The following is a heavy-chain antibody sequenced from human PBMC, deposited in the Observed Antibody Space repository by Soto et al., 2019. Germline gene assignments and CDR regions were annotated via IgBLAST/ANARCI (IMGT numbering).Heavy chain of an antibody. D-gene: IGHD3-9*01. V-gene: IGHV4-30-2*01. CDR2: IYHSGST. Sequence: TLSLTCAVSGGSISSGGYSWSWIRQPPGKGLEWIGYIYHSGSTYYNPSLKSRVTISVDRSKNQFSLKLSSVTAADTAVYYCARSDILTGYPYYFDYWGQGTLVTVSS. J-gene: IGHJ4*02. CDR3: ARSDILTGYPYYFDY. CDR1: GGSISSGGYS.